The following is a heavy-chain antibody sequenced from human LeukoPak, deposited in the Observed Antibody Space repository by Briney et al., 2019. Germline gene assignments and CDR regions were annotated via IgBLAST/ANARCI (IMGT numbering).Heavy chain of an antibody. CDR1: GFIFSNYA. D-gene: IGHD6-19*01. Sequence: GGSLRLSCEASGFIFSNYAMHWVRQAPGKGLQWAALIWYDGQTKFYGDSVKGRFTISRDNSGSTLFLHMSSLRVEDTAVYYCAREWGRIAVAGGPGYWGQGALVTVSS. CDR2: IWYDGQTK. CDR3: AREWGRIAVAGGPGY. J-gene: IGHJ4*02. V-gene: IGHV3-33*01.